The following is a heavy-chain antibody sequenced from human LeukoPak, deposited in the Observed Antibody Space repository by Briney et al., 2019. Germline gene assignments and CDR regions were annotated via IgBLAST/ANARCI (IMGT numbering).Heavy chain of an antibody. V-gene: IGHV3-66*01. Sequence: GGSLRLSCAASGFTVSSNYMSWVRQAPGKGLEWVSVIYSGGSTYYADSVKGRFTISRDNSKNTLYLQMNSLRAEDTAVYYCATPLLWFGELSTDYWGQGTLVTVSS. CDR2: IYSGGST. CDR3: ATPLLWFGELSTDY. CDR1: GFTVSSNY. D-gene: IGHD3-10*01. J-gene: IGHJ4*02.